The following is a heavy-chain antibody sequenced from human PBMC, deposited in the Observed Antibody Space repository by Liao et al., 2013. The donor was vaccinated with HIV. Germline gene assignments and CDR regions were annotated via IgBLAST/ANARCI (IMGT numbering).Heavy chain of an antibody. J-gene: IGHJ4*02. D-gene: IGHD3-3*01. V-gene: IGHV4-34*01. CDR1: GVSFIPYF. CDR2: INHSGNT. Sequence: QVQELQWGAGLLKPPETLSLTCGVDGVSFIPYFWSWIRQPPGKGLEWIGEINHSGNTNYNPSLKSRVTISVDMSKNQLSLNLTSVTAADTAVYYCARSGVVLRHFDHWGQGTPVTVSS. CDR3: ARSGVVLRHFDH.